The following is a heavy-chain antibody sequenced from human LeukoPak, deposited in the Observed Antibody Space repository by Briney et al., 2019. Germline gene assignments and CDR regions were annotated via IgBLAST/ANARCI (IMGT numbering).Heavy chain of an antibody. CDR1: GYTFTSYD. CDR2: MNPNSGNT. CDR3: ARGIDCSGTSCYTLYYYYYYGMDV. D-gene: IGHD2-2*02. Sequence: GASVKVSCKASGYTFTSYDINWVRQATGQGLGWMGWMNPNSGNTGYAQKFQGRVTMTRNTSISTAYMELSSLRSEDTAVYYCARGIDCSGTSCYTLYYYYYYGMDVWGQGTTVTVSS. J-gene: IGHJ6*02. V-gene: IGHV1-8*01.